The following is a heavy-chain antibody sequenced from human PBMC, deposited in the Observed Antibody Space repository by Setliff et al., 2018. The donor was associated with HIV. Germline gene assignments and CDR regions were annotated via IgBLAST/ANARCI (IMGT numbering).Heavy chain of an antibody. V-gene: IGHV1-18*01. D-gene: IGHD6-19*01. CDR3: ARLGSGWSDSYYYAMDV. CDR2: ISPATDKT. Sequence: ASVKVSCKASGYTFTSYGISWVRQAPGQGLEWMGWISPATDKTNYAQKLQGRLTMTTDTSTSTAYMELRSLRSDDTAVYYCARLGSGWSDSYYYAMDVWGQGTTVTVSS. J-gene: IGHJ6*02. CDR1: GYTFTSYG.